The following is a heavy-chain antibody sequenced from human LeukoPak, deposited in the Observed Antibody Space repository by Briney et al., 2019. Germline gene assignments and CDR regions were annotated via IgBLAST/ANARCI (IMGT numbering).Heavy chain of an antibody. CDR2: IYYSGST. V-gene: IGHV4-39*01. CDR3: ARHEGMVAASFDY. J-gene: IGHJ4*02. CDR1: SSYY. Sequence: SSYYMTWVRQAPGKGLEWMGSIYYSGSTYYHPSLKSRVTISVDTSNNLFSLKLTSVTAADTAVYYCARHEGMVAASFDYWGQGTLVTVSS. D-gene: IGHD2-15*01.